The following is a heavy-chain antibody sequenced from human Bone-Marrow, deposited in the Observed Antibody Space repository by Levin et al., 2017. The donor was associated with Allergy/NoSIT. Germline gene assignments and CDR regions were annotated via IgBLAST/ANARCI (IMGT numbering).Heavy chain of an antibody. Sequence: GESLKISCAASGFTFSSYAMSWVRQAPGKGLEWVSAISGSGGSTYYADSVKGRFTISRDNSKNTLYLQMNSLRAEDTAVYYCAKDRLALTYDYYGMDVWGQGTTVTVSS. V-gene: IGHV3-23*01. J-gene: IGHJ6*02. CDR2: ISGSGGST. CDR3: AKDRLALTYDYYGMDV. CDR1: GFTFSSYA. D-gene: IGHD6-19*01.